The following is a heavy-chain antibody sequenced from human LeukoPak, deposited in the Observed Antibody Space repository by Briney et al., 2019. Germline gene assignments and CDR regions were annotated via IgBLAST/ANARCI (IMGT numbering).Heavy chain of an antibody. CDR1: GYTFTSYG. V-gene: IGHV1-18*01. CDR2: ISAYNGNT. CDR3: ARDYCSGGSCYFDY. J-gene: IGHJ4*02. Sequence: ASVKVSCKASGYTFTSYGISWVRQAPGQGLEWMGWISAYNGNTNYAQKLQGRVTMTTDTSTSTAYMELRSLRSDDTAVYYRARDYCSGGSCYFDYWGQGTLVTVSS. D-gene: IGHD2-15*01.